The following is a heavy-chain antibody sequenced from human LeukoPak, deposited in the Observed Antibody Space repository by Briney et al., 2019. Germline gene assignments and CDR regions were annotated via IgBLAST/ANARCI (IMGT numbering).Heavy chain of an antibody. J-gene: IGHJ4*02. Sequence: GASVKVSCKASGYTFTSYDINWVRQATGQGLEWMGWMNPNSGNTGYAQKFQGRVTMTRDTSISTAYMELSRLRSDDTAVYYCARDPHYDFWSGYSPSDYWGQGTLVTVSS. CDR3: ARDPHYDFWSGYSPSDY. CDR1: GYTFTSYD. CDR2: MNPNSGNT. D-gene: IGHD3-3*01. V-gene: IGHV1-8*01.